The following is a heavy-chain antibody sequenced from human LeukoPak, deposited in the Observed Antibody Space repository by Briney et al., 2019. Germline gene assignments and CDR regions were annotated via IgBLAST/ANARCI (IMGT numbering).Heavy chain of an antibody. Sequence: SETLSLTCAVYGGSFIGYYWSWIRQPPGKGLEWIGEINHSGSTNYNPSLKSRVTISVDTSKNQFSLKLSSVTAADTAVYYCARKRGYSYGYSYWGQGTLVTVSS. D-gene: IGHD5-18*01. CDR3: ARKRGYSYGYSY. J-gene: IGHJ4*02. V-gene: IGHV4-34*01. CDR1: GGSFIGYY. CDR2: INHSGST.